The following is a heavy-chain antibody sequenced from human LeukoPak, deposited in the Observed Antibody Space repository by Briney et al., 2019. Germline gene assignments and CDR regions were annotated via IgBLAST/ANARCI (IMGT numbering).Heavy chain of an antibody. V-gene: IGHV3-30*01. CDR2: ISYDGSNK. J-gene: IGHJ4*02. Sequence: PGGSLRLSCAASGFTFSSYAMHWVRQAPGKGPEWVAVISYDGSNKYYADSVKGRFTISRDNSKNTLYLQMNSLRAEDTAVYYCARGSIAAAGTEYYFDYWGQGTLVTVSS. CDR1: GFTFSSYA. D-gene: IGHD6-13*01. CDR3: ARGSIAAAGTEYYFDY.